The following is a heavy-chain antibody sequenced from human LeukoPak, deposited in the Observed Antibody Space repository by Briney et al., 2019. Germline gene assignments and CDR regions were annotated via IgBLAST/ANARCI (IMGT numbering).Heavy chain of an antibody. J-gene: IGHJ4*02. V-gene: IGHV3-30*18. D-gene: IGHD6-19*01. CDR3: AKDATVAGTDYFDY. CDR1: GFTFSSYG. Sequence: GRSLRLSCAASGFTFSSYGMHWVRRAPGKGLEWVAVISYDGSNKYYADSVKGRFTISRDNSKNTLYLQMNSLRAEDTAVYYCAKDATVAGTDYFDYWGQGTLVTVSS. CDR2: ISYDGSNK.